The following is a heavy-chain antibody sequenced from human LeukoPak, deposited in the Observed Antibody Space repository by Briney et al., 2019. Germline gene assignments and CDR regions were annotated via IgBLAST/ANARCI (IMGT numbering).Heavy chain of an antibody. CDR3: ARIRMEWLLDYYYYGMDV. D-gene: IGHD3-3*01. J-gene: IGHJ6*02. Sequence: SGPTLVKPTRTLTLTCTFSGFSLSTSGMCVSWIRQPPGKALEWLALIDWDDDKYYSTSLKTRLTISKDTSKNQVVLTMTNMDPVDTATYYCARIRMEWLLDYYYYGMDVWGQGTTVTVSS. V-gene: IGHV2-70*01. CDR1: GFSLSTSGMC. CDR2: IDWDDDK.